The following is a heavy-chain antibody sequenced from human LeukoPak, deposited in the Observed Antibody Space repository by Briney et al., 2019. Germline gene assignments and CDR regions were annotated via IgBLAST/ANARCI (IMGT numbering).Heavy chain of an antibody. CDR3: GRRTGLRTFDP. J-gene: IGHJ5*02. CDR2: IYPDDSDT. CDR1: GYRFGDYW. V-gene: IGHV5-51*01. D-gene: IGHD3/OR15-3a*01. Sequence: GESLKISCKGSGYRFGDYWIGWVRQMPGKGLEWMGVIYPDDSDTRYSPSFQGQVTISADKSISTAYLQWSGLKASDTAMYYCGRRTGLRTFDPWGQGTLVTVSS.